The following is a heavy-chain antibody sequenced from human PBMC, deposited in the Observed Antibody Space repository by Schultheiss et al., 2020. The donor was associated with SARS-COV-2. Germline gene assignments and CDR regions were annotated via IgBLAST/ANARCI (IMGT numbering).Heavy chain of an antibody. CDR2: IYSGGST. J-gene: IGHJ4*02. Sequence: GGSLRLSCAASGFTFDDYAMHWVRQAPGKGLEWVSVIYSGGSTYYADSVKGRFTISRDNSKNTLFLQMNSLRAEDTAVYYCARATWRGTVPDDYWGQGTLVTVSS. V-gene: IGHV3-66*01. CDR3: ARATWRGTVPDDY. CDR1: GFTFDDYA. D-gene: IGHD4-11*01.